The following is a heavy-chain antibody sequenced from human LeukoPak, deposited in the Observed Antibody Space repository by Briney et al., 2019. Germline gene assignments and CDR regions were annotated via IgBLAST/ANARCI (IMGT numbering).Heavy chain of an antibody. CDR3: ARRLLGYCSSTSCYMYYGMDV. CDR2: IIPIFGIA. J-gene: IGHJ6*04. D-gene: IGHD2-2*02. CDR1: GGTFSSYA. Sequence: SVKVSCKASGGTFSSYAISWVRQAPGQGLEWMGGIIPIFGIANYAQKFQGRVTITADESTSTAYMELSSLRSEDTAVYYCARRLLGYCSSTSCYMYYGMDVWGEGTTVTVSS. V-gene: IGHV1-69*13.